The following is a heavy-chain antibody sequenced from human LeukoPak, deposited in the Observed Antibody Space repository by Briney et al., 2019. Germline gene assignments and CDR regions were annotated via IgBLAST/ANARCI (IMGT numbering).Heavy chain of an antibody. J-gene: IGHJ4*02. CDR3: AKVDSSGYFG. CDR2: ISGSGGST. D-gene: IGHD3-22*01. Sequence: GGSLRLSCAASGFTISSYAMSWVREAPGKGLEWVSAISGSGGSTYYADSVKGRFTISRDNSKNTLYLQMNSLRAEDTAVYYCAKVDSSGYFGWGQGTLVTVSS. CDR1: GFTISSYA. V-gene: IGHV3-23*01.